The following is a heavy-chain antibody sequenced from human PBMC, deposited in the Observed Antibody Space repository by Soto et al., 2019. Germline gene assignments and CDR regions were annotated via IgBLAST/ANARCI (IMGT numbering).Heavy chain of an antibody. CDR1: GCTFSSYA. D-gene: IGHD5-18*01. Sequence: GASVKVSCKASGCTFSSYAISWVRQAPGQGLEWMGGIIPIFGTANYAQKFQGRVTITADESTSTAYMELNSLRAEDTAVYYCARDPLWGTAMVLWYFDLWGRGTLVTVSS. CDR2: IIPIFGTA. J-gene: IGHJ2*01. CDR3: ARDPLWGTAMVLWYFDL. V-gene: IGHV1-69*13.